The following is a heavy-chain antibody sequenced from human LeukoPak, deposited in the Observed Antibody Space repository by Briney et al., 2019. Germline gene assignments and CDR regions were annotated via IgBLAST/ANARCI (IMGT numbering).Heavy chain of an antibody. Sequence: ASVKVSCKASAYTFSSYLVHWVRQAPGQGLEWMGLIDPSGGSTGYARKFQGRVTMTRDTSTSTVYMEMSSLRSEDTALYYCARDLGLRGVTNWFDTWGQGTLVTVSS. CDR3: ARDLGLRGVTNWFDT. J-gene: IGHJ5*02. CDR1: AYTFSSYL. D-gene: IGHD3-10*01. CDR2: IDPSGGST. V-gene: IGHV1-46*01.